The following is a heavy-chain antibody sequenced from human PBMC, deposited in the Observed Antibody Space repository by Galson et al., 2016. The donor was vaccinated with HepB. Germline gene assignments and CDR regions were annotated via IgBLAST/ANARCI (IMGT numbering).Heavy chain of an antibody. CDR1: GYTFTSYA. J-gene: IGHJ4*02. D-gene: IGHD6-6*01. V-gene: IGHV1-3*04. CDR3: ARDGGSGSSRPW. Sequence: SVKVSCKASGYTFTSYAIHWVRQAPGQRLEWMGWTNNANGNTEYSQSFQGRVTFTRDTSASTAYMELSSLRSEDTAVYYCARDGGSGSSRPWWGQGTLVAVSS. CDR2: TNNANGNT.